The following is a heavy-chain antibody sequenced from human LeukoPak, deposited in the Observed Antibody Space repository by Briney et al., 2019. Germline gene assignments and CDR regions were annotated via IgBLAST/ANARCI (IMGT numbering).Heavy chain of an antibody. CDR1: GFTFSSYA. CDR2: ISGSGGST. Sequence: GGSLRLSCAASGFTFSSYAMSWVRQAPGKGLEWVSAISGSGGSTYYADSVKGRFTISRDNSKNTLYLQMNSLRAEDTAVYYCAKDHARYFDWIGDYWGQGTLVTVSS. J-gene: IGHJ4*02. V-gene: IGHV3-23*01. CDR3: AKDHARYFDWIGDY. D-gene: IGHD3-9*01.